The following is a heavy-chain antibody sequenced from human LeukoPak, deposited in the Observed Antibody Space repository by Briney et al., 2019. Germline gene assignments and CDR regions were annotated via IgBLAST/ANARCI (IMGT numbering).Heavy chain of an antibody. CDR2: IRYDETNK. Sequence: GGFLRLSCAASGFSFSSFGMHWVRQAPGKGLEWVAFIRYDETNKFYADSVKGRFTISRDNSNNTLYLQMNSLRAEDSAVYHCAKSQRGYCSSTSCYGDYWGQGTLVTVSS. J-gene: IGHJ4*02. CDR1: GFSFSSFG. D-gene: IGHD2-2*03. CDR3: AKSQRGYCSSTSCYGDY. V-gene: IGHV3-30*02.